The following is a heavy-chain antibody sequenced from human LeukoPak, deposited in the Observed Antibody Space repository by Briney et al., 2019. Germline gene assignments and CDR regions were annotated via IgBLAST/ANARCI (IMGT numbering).Heavy chain of an antibody. CDR1: GYTFTGYY. CDR2: INPNSGGT. Sequence: ASVKVSCKASGYTFTGYYMHWVRQAPGQGLEWMGWINPNSGGTNYAQKFQGRVTMTRDTSISTAYMELSRLRSDDTAVYYCARHSGSYFSDNYRGQGTLVTVSS. D-gene: IGHD1-26*01. CDR3: ARHSGSYFSDNY. J-gene: IGHJ4*02. V-gene: IGHV1-2*02.